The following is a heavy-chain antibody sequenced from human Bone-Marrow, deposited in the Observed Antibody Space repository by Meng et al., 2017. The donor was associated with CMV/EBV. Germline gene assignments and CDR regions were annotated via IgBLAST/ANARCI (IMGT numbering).Heavy chain of an antibody. Sequence: GGSLRLSCAASGFTFSSYEMNWVRQAPGKGLEWVSYISSSSSTIYYADSVKGRFTISRDNAKNSLYLQMNSLRAEDTAVYYCARGRYSSSWYMDDYYYYGMDVWGQGTTVTVSS. V-gene: IGHV3-48*03. CDR3: ARGRYSSSWYMDDYYYYGMDV. CDR1: GFTFSSYE. D-gene: IGHD6-13*01. J-gene: IGHJ6*02. CDR2: ISSSSSTI.